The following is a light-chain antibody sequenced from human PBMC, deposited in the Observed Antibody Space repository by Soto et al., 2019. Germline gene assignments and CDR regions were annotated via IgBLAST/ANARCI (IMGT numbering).Light chain of an antibody. J-gene: IGKJ3*01. Sequence: EIVLTQSPGTLSLSPGERATLSCRASQSVSSTNLAWYQQKPGQAPRLLIYGTSTRATGIPDRFSGSGSGTDFTLTISRLEPEYFSEYYCQHSETSPRGITFGPETNVDIK. CDR3: QHSETSPRGIT. CDR2: GTS. V-gene: IGKV3-20*01. CDR1: QSVSSTN.